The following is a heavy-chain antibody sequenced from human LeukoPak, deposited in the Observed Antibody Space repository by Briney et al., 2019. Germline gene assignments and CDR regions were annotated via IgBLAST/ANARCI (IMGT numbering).Heavy chain of an antibody. V-gene: IGHV3-21*01. D-gene: IGHD3-10*01. CDR1: GFTFSSYS. CDR3: ARSDQGSGRGNY. J-gene: IGHJ4*02. Sequence: GGSLRLSCAASGFTFSSYSMNWVRQAPGKGLEWVSSISSSSSYIYYADSVKGRFTISRDNAKNSLYLQMNSLRAEDTAVYYCARSDQGSGRGNYWGQGTLVTVSS. CDR2: ISSSSSYI.